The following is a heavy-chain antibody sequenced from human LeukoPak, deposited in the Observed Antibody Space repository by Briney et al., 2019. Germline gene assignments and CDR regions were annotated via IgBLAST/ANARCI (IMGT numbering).Heavy chain of an antibody. D-gene: IGHD2-21*01. CDR2: IYSGGST. Sequence: GGSLRLSCAASRFTVSSNFLSWVRQPPGKGLEWVSDIYSGGSTCYADSVKGRFTISRDNSKNTLYLQMNSLRAEDTAVYYCTRGGGGSFPHYWGQGTLVTVSS. CDR3: TRGGGGSFPHY. J-gene: IGHJ4*02. V-gene: IGHV3-53*01. CDR1: RFTVSSNF.